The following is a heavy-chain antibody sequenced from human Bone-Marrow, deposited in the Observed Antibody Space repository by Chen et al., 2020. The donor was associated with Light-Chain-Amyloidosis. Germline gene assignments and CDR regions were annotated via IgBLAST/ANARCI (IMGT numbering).Heavy chain of an antibody. Sequence: EVQLVESGGGLVKPGGSLRLSCAASGFTFSNYGMNWVRQVPGKGLEWISAVTNSSSNIYYADSVRGRFTISRDNAKNSLYLQMNSLRAEDTAMYYCASSAPDPSSWGQGTLVTVSS. CDR3: ASSAPDPSS. CDR1: GFTFSNYG. V-gene: IGHV3-21*01. J-gene: IGHJ5*02. CDR2: VTNSSSNI.